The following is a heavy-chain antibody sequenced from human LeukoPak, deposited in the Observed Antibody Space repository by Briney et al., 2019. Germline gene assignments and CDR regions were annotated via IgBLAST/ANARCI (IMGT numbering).Heavy chain of an antibody. D-gene: IGHD3-16*02. CDR3: ASTHRKGGLGELSLFH. V-gene: IGHV7-4-1*02. Sequence: ASVMVSCKASGYTFSNSAMNWVRQAPGQGLEWMGWINTNTGNPTYAQGFTGRFVFSLDTSVSTAYLQISSLKAEDTAMYYCASTHRKGGLGELSLFHWGQGTLVTVSS. J-gene: IGHJ4*02. CDR1: GYTFSNSA. CDR2: INTNTGNP.